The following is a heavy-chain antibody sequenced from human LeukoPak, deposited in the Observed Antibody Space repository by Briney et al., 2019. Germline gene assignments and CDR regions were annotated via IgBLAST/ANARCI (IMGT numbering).Heavy chain of an antibody. J-gene: IGHJ4*02. D-gene: IGHD6-13*01. CDR3: ARGDSSSYEVYFDY. V-gene: IGHV3-33*01. Sequence: GGSLRLSCAASGFTFSSYGMHWVRQAPGKGLEWVAVIWYDGTNKYYADSVKGRFTISRDNSKNTLYLQMNSLRAEDTAVYYCARGDSSSYEVYFDYWAREPWSPSPQ. CDR1: GFTFSSYG. CDR2: IWYDGTNK.